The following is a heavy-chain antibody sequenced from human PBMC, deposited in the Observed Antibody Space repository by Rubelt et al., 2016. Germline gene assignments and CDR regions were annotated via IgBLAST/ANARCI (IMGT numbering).Heavy chain of an antibody. CDR2: IYSGGST. CDR1: GFTVSSNY. D-gene: IGHD2-8*02. V-gene: IGHV3-66*01. CDR3: ARRFSTGWYDS. J-gene: IGHJ5*01. Sequence: EVQLVESGGGLVKSGGSLRLSCAASGFTVSSNYMSWVRQAPGKGLEWVSVIYSGGSTYYADSVKGRFTISRDNSKNTLYLQRNSLGAEDTAVYYCARRFSTGWYDSWGQGTLVTVSS.